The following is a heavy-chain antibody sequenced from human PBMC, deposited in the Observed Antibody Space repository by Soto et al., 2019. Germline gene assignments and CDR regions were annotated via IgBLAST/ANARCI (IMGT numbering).Heavy chain of an antibody. Sequence: VHLVDSGGGLVKPGGSLRLSCAASGFTFSDYFMTWIRQAPGKGLEWVSYIGSRGSPIYYVDSVKGRFTISRDNAKDSLYLHMNSLRAEHTAVYYCARVSSSSLFDYWGQGTLVTVSS. CDR1: GFTFSDYF. CDR2: IGSRGSPI. J-gene: IGHJ4*02. D-gene: IGHD6-6*01. V-gene: IGHV3-11*01. CDR3: ARVSSSSLFDY.